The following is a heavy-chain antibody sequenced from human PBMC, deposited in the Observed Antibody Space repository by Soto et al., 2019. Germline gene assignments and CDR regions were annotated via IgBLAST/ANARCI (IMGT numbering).Heavy chain of an antibody. D-gene: IGHD3-9*01. CDR3: ARDGSYDILTGYHNYGMDV. V-gene: IGHV1-2*02. Sequence: QVQLVQSGAEVKKPGASVKVSCKASGYTFTGYYMHWVRQAPGQGLEWMGWINPNSGGTNYAQKFQGRVTMTRDTSISTAYMELSRLRSDDTAVYYCARDGSYDILTGYHNYGMDVWGQGTTVTVS. CDR2: INPNSGGT. CDR1: GYTFTGYY. J-gene: IGHJ6*02.